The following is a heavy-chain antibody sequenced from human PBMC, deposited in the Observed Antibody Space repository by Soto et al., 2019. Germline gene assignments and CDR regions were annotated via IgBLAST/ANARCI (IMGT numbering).Heavy chain of an antibody. D-gene: IGHD2-2*01. CDR1: GFTFSTYS. J-gene: IGHJ6*02. CDR2: ISSSGTYI. Sequence: VGSLRLSCAASGFTFSTYSMNWVRQAPGKGLEWVSSISSSGTYIHYADSLKGRFTISRDNAKNSLYLQMISLRAEDTAVYYCARDPSDCFRTSCWPSYALDVWGQGTTVTVSS. V-gene: IGHV3-21*01. CDR3: ARDPSDCFRTSCWPSYALDV.